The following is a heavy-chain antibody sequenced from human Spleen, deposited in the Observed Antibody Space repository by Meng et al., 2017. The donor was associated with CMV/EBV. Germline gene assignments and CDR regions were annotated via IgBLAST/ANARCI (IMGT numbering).Heavy chain of an antibody. J-gene: IGHJ4*02. CDR1: GFTFSDYY. CDR3: AKHRGSSWFRDYFEN. D-gene: IGHD6-13*01. CDR2: ISSSGSTI. V-gene: IGHV3-11*01. Sequence: GESLKISCAASGFTFSDYYMSWIRQAPGKGLEWVSYISSSGSTIYYADSVKGRFTISRDNAKNSLYLQMNSLRAEDTAVYYCAKHRGSSWFRDYFENWGQGSLVTVSS.